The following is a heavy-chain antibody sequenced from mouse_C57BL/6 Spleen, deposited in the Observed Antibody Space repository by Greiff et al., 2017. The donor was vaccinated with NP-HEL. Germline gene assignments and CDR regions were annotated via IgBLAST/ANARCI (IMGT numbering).Heavy chain of an antibody. Sequence: VQLQESGPGLVKPSQSLSLTCSVTGYSLTSGYYWNWIRQFPGNKLEWMGYISYDGSNNYNPSLKNRISITRDTSKNQFFLKLNSVTTEDTATYYCARERYFDVWGTGTTVTVSS. CDR2: ISYDGSN. J-gene: IGHJ1*03. V-gene: IGHV3-6*01. CDR3: ARERYFDV. CDR1: GYSLTSGYY.